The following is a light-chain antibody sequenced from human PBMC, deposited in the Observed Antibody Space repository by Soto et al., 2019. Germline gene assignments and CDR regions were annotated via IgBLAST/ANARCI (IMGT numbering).Light chain of an antibody. J-gene: IGKJ1*01. Sequence: EIVFTQSPGSLSLSPGERATLSCRASQSVSSTYLAWYQQKLGQAPRLVIFATSSRDAGIPDRFSGGGAGTACTLPISSLEPEDVEVDRCQQYNKWPQTFGQGTKVDIK. CDR2: ATS. CDR3: QQYNKWPQT. V-gene: IGKV3-20*01. CDR1: QSVSSTY.